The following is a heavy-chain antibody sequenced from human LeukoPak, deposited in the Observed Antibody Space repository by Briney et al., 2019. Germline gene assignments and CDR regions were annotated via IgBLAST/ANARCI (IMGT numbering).Heavy chain of an antibody. V-gene: IGHV1-8*01. CDR2: MNPNSGNT. Sequence: ASVKVSCKAFGYTFTSYDINWVRQATGQGLEWMGWMNPNSGNTGYAQKFQGRVTMTRNTSISTAYMELSSLRSEDTAVYYCAINSYDSSGYTDYWGQGTLVTVSS. D-gene: IGHD3-22*01. J-gene: IGHJ4*02. CDR1: GYTFTSYD. CDR3: AINSYDSSGYTDY.